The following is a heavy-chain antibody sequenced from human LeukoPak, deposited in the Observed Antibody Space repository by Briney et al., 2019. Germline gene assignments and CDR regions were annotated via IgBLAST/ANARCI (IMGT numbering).Heavy chain of an antibody. V-gene: IGHV3-13*01. CDR3: AREIRETVFTRHHYYGIDV. CDR2: IGTVDDT. D-gene: IGHD1-1*01. Sequence: GGSLRLSCAASGFTFSTYDMHRVRQVTGKGLEWVSAIGTVDDTYYLGSVKGRFTISRENAENVLYLQMSSLRIEDTAVYYCAREIRETVFTRHHYYGIDVWGQGTTVTVSS. J-gene: IGHJ6*02. CDR1: GFTFSTYD.